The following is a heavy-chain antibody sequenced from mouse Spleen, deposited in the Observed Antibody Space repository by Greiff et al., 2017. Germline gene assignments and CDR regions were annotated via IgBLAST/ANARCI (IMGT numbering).Heavy chain of an antibody. CDR3: ARYYGNYVRYFDV. J-gene: IGHJ1*01. CDR2: IHPNSGST. D-gene: IGHD2-1*01. CDR1: GYTFTSYW. V-gene: IGHV1-64*01. Sequence: QVQLQQSGAELVKPGASVKLSCKASGYTFTSYWMHWVKQRPGQGLEWIGMIHPNSGSTNYNEKFKSKATLTVDKSSSTAYMQLSSLTSEDSAVYYCARYYGNYVRYFDVWGAGTTVTVSS.